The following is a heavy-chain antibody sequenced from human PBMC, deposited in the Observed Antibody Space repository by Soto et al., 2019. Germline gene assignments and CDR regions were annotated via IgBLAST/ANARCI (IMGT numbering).Heavy chain of an antibody. Sequence: GGSLRLSCAASGFTFSSYAMSWVRQAPGKGLEWVSAISGSGGSTYYADSVKGRFTISRDNSKNTLYLQMNSLRAEDTAVYYCAKMNLNGREYYSSSWYFDYWGQGTLVTVSS. CDR1: GFTFSSYA. D-gene: IGHD6-13*01. V-gene: IGHV3-23*01. CDR2: ISGSGGST. J-gene: IGHJ4*02. CDR3: AKMNLNGREYYSSSWYFDY.